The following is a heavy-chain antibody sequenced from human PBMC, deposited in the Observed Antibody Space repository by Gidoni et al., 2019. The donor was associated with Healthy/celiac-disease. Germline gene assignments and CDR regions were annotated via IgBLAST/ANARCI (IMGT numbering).Heavy chain of an antibody. CDR1: AFTFRSYS. D-gene: IGHD3-3*01. Sequence: EVQLVESGGGLVKPGGPLRLSCAAPAFTFRSYSMSWVRQAPGKGLEWVSTISSSSSYIYYADSVKGRFTISRDNAKNSLYLQMNSLRAEDTAVYYCARGIWSGYSNWFDPWGQGTLVTVSS. CDR2: ISSSSSYI. J-gene: IGHJ5*02. V-gene: IGHV3-21*01. CDR3: ARGIWSGYSNWFDP.